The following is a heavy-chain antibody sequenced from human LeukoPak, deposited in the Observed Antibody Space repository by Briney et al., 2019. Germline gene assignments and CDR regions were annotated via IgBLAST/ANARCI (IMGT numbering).Heavy chain of an antibody. CDR2: ISAYNGDT. J-gene: IGHJ4*02. CDR1: GYSFTSYW. CDR3: ARDCDRSGYYCY. Sequence: PAASVQVSCKASGYSFTSYWISWVRQAPGQGLEWMGWISAYNGDTNYAQKLQGRVTMTTDTSTSTAYMELRSLRSDDTAVYYCARDCDRSGYYCYWGQGTLVTVSS. V-gene: IGHV1-18*01. D-gene: IGHD3-22*01.